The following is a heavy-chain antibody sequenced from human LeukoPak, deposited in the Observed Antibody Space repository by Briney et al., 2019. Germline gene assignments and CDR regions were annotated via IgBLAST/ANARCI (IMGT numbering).Heavy chain of an antibody. V-gene: IGHV1-18*01. CDR1: GYTFTSYG. CDR3: ARAINSSSRQVFYFDY. Sequence: ASVKVSCKASGYTFTSYGISWVRQAPGQGLEWMGWISAYNGNTNYAQKLQGRVTMTTDTSTSTAYMELRSLRSDDRAVYYCARAINSSSRQVFYFDYWGQGTLVTVSS. J-gene: IGHJ4*02. D-gene: IGHD6-6*01. CDR2: ISAYNGNT.